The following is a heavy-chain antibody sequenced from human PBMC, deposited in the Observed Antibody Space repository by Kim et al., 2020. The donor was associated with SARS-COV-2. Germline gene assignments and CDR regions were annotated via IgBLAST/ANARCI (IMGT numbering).Heavy chain of an antibody. V-gene: IGHV3-23*01. J-gene: IGHJ4*02. CDR3: AKASSRGAYLTFFDY. Sequence: DSMRGRFTISRDDSKNTLHLQMDSLRAEDTAVYYCAKASSRGAYLTFFDYWGPGTLVTVSS. D-gene: IGHD1-26*01.